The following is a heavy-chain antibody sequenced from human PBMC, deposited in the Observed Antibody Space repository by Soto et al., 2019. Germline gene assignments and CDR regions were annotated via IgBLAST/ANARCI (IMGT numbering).Heavy chain of an antibody. CDR2: INHSGST. J-gene: IGHJ4*02. CDR3: ARSFNYYGSGSYYY. V-gene: IGHV4-34*01. Sequence: SETLSLTSAVYGGSFSGYYWSWIRQPPGKGLEWIGEINHSGSTNYNPSLKSRVTISVDTSKNQFSLKLSSVTAADTAVYYCARSFNYYGSGSYYYWGQGTLVTVSS. CDR1: GGSFSGYY. D-gene: IGHD3-10*01.